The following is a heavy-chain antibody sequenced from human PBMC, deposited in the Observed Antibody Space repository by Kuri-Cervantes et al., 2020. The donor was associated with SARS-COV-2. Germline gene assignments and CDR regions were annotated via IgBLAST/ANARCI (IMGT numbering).Heavy chain of an antibody. J-gene: IGHJ4*02. D-gene: IGHD3-22*01. V-gene: IGHV1-18*04. Sequence: ASVKVSCKASGYSFTSYGISWVRQAPGQGLEWMGWISAYHGNTNYAQKLQGRVTITTDTSTSTAYMELRSLRSEDTAVYYCVDSRGPEDYWGQGTLVTVSS. CDR2: ISAYHGNT. CDR3: VDSRGPEDY. CDR1: GYSFTSYG.